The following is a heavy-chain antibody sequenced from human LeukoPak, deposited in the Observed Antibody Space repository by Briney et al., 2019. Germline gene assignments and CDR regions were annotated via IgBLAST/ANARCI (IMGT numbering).Heavy chain of an antibody. J-gene: IGHJ4*02. CDR1: GFTFTDHY. CDR2: IGPHSTFT. D-gene: IGHD2/OR15-2a*01. V-gene: IGHV1-2*02. Sequence: ASMKVSCKSSGFTFTDHYIHWVRQGPGQGLEWMGYIGPHSTFTSSPQEFQGRVTMTRDASMSTAYMELTRPTSDDTAVYYCVREGEGPLSKDFDYWGQGTLVTVSS. CDR3: VREGEGPLSKDFDY.